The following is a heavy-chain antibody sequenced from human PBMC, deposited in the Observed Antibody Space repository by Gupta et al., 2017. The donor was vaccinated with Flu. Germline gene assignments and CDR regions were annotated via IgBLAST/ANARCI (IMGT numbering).Heavy chain of an antibody. CDR1: GGSISSGNYY. J-gene: IGHJ4*02. CDR3: ERDFWMKEWISTSSLYVYA. D-gene: IGHD3-3*02. V-gene: IGHV4-61*02. Sequence: QVQLHESVPGLVKPSQTLSLTCTVSGGSISSGNYYWSWMRQPAGKGLEWMGRMYTKGRTNYTHYRQTLGTRSVDTYKNTFSRKLNDMNAVDTAVSYVERDFWMKEWISTSSLYVYAWGQGTLVTVSS. CDR2: MYTKGRT.